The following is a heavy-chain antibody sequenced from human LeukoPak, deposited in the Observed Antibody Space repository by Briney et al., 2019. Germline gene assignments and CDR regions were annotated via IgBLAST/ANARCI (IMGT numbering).Heavy chain of an antibody. D-gene: IGHD2-2*01. CDR2: ISGSGGST. CDR3: ATLGYCSSTSCYYYYYGMDV. J-gene: IGHJ6*02. V-gene: IGHV3-23*01. Sequence: QPGGSLRLSCAASGFTFSSYAMSWARQAPGKGLEWVSGISGSGGSTYYVDSVKGRFTISRDNTKNTLYLQMNSLRAEDTAVYYCATLGYCSSTSCYYYYYGMDVWGQGTTVTVSS. CDR1: GFTFSSYA.